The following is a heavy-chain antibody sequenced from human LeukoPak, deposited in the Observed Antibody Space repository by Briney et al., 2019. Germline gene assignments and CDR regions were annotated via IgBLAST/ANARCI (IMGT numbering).Heavy chain of an antibody. CDR3: ARRLITMVRGVIIAPYYYYYGMDV. D-gene: IGHD3-10*01. Sequence: PSETLSLTCTVSGGSISSSSYYWGWIRQPPGKGLEWIGSIYYSRSTYYNPSLKSRVTISVDTSKNQFSLKLSSVTAADTAVYYCARRLITMVRGVIIAPYYYYYGMDVWGQGTTVTVSS. J-gene: IGHJ6*02. CDR2: IYYSRST. CDR1: GGSISSSSYY. V-gene: IGHV4-39*01.